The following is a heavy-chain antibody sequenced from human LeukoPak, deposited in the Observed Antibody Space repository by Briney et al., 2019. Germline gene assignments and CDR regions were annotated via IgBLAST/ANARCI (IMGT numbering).Heavy chain of an antibody. V-gene: IGHV3-30*03. CDR3: ARDTIFGVVISWYFDY. Sequence: GGSLRLSCAASGFTFSSYGMHWVRQAPGKGLEWVAVISYDGSNKYYADSVKGRFTISRDNSKNTLYLQMNSLRAEDTAVYYCARDTIFGVVISWYFDYWGQGTLVTVSS. D-gene: IGHD3-3*01. J-gene: IGHJ4*02. CDR1: GFTFSSYG. CDR2: ISYDGSNK.